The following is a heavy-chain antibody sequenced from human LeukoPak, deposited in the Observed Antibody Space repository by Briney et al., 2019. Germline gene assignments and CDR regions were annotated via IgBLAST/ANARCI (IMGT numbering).Heavy chain of an antibody. CDR1: GFTFSSYS. J-gene: IGHJ4*02. Sequence: RGSLRLSCAASGFTFSSYSMNWVRQAPGKGLEWVSSISSSSSYIYYADSVKGRFTISRDNAKNSLYLQMNSLRAEDTAVYYCARDMTTVPPIDYWGQGTLVTVSS. D-gene: IGHD4-11*01. CDR2: ISSSSSYI. CDR3: ARDMTTVPPIDY. V-gene: IGHV3-21*01.